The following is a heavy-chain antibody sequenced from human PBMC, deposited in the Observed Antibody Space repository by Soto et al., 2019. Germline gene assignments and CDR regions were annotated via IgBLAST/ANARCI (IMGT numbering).Heavy chain of an antibody. J-gene: IGHJ4*02. CDR1: GGSISSSNYY. Sequence: PSETLSFTCSVSGGSISSSNYYWAWIRQPPGKGLEWIGSIYYIGNTYYNPSLKSRVTMSVDTSKNQFSLKVTSVTAADTAIYYCAREDRTNGYNYDYWGQGTLVTVSS. CDR3: AREDRTNGYNYDY. CDR2: IYYIGNT. V-gene: IGHV4-39*01. D-gene: IGHD1-1*01.